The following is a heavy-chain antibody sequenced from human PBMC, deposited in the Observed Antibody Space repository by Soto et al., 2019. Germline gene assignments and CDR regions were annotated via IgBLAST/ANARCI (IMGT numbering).Heavy chain of an antibody. Sequence: QVQLVQSGAEVKKPGASVKVSCKASGYTFTSYAMHWVRQAPGQRFEWMGWINAGNGNGKDSQKFQGRATITRDTSASTAYMELSSLRSEDTAVYYCARGPGGPDGPGDYWGQGTLVTVSS. CDR1: GYTFTSYA. D-gene: IGHD2-15*01. CDR3: ARGPGGPDGPGDY. V-gene: IGHV1-3*01. CDR2: INAGNGNG. J-gene: IGHJ4*02.